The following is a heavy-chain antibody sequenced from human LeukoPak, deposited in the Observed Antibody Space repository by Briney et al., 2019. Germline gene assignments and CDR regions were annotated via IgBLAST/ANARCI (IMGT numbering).Heavy chain of an antibody. Sequence: ASVKVSCKASGYTFTGYYMHWVRQAAGQGLEWMGWINPNSGGTNYAQKFQGRVTMTRDTSISTAYMELSRLRSDDTAVYYCARGSVVVAATPGGYWGQGTLVTVSS. V-gene: IGHV1-2*02. J-gene: IGHJ4*02. D-gene: IGHD2-15*01. CDR1: GYTFTGYY. CDR2: INPNSGGT. CDR3: ARGSVVVAATPGGY.